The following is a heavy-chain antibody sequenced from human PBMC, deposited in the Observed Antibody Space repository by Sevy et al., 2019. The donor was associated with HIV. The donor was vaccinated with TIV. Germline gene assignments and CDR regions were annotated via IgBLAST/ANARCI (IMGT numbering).Heavy chain of an antibody. CDR2: INGNSRYI. D-gene: IGHD1-26*01. CDR3: ARVGATTGALTH. Sequence: GGSLRLSCSASGFSFSAFTMNWVRQAPGKGLEWVASINGNSRYIYYAESVRGRFTISRDNAQNSGYLQMNSLRAEDTAVYFCARVGATTGALTHWGQGTLVTVSS. CDR1: GFSFSAFT. V-gene: IGHV3-21*01. J-gene: IGHJ4*02.